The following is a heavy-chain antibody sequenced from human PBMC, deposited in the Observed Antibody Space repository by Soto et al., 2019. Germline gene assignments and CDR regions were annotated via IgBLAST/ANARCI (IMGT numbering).Heavy chain of an antibody. J-gene: IGHJ5*02. D-gene: IGHD6-6*01. CDR1: GFTFSSYA. CDR3: AKTSYVGVIAARPKWFDP. Sequence: GWSLRLSCAASGFTFSSYAMSWVRQAPGKGLEWVSAISGSGGSTYYADSVKGRFTISRDNSKNTLYLQMNSLRAEDTAVYYCAKTSYVGVIAARPKWFDPWGQGTLVTVSS. CDR2: ISGSGGST. V-gene: IGHV3-23*01.